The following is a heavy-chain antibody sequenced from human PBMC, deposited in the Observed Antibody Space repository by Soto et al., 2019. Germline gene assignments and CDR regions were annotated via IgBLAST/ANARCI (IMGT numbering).Heavy chain of an antibody. CDR2: IYYSGST. Sequence: QVQLQESGPGLVKPSETLSLTCTVSGGSISSYYWSWIRQPPGKGLEWIVYIYYSGSTNYNPSLKSRVTISVDTSKNQFSLKLSSVTAADTAVYYCARSYGDYEVYWGQGTLVTVSS. V-gene: IGHV4-59*01. D-gene: IGHD4-17*01. J-gene: IGHJ4*02. CDR3: ARSYGDYEVY. CDR1: GGSISSYY.